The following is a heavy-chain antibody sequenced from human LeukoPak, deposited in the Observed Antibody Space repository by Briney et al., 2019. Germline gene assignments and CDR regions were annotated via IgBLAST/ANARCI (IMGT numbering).Heavy chain of an antibody. Sequence: GGSRRLSCAASGFTFSSYGMHWVRQAPGKGLEWVAVISYDGSNKYYADSVKGGFTISRDNSKNTLYLQMNSLRDEDTAVYFCAKGTQLWGRDCWGQGTLVSLSS. D-gene: IGHD5-18*01. CDR2: ISYDGSNK. J-gene: IGHJ4*02. CDR1: GFTFSSYG. V-gene: IGHV3-30*18. CDR3: AKGTQLWGRDC.